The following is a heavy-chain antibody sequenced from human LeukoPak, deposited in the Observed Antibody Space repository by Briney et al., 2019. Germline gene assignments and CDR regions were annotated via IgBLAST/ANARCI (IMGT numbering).Heavy chain of an antibody. Sequence: ESGPTLVHPTHTLTLTCTFSGFSLRTSGVGVGWIRQPPGKALEWLTLIYWDDDKRYSPSLKSRLNITKDTSKNQVVLTMTNMDPVDTATYYCAHSLTIFGVVTPGYFDYWGQGTLVTVSS. V-gene: IGHV2-5*02. CDR1: GFSLRTSGVG. CDR2: IYWDDDK. D-gene: IGHD3-3*01. CDR3: AHSLTIFGVVTPGYFDY. J-gene: IGHJ4*02.